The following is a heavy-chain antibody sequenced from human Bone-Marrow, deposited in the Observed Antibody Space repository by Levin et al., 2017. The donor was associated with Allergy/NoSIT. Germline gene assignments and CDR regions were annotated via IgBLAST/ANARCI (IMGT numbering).Heavy chain of an antibody. D-gene: IGHD3-9*01. J-gene: IGHJ5*02. V-gene: IGHV3-23*01. CDR1: GFPFNTYT. CDR3: STGDWS. CDR2: IIGGDDAT. Sequence: GGSLLLSFSSSGFPFNTYTMNWVRQVPGKGLEWVSTIIGGDDATYYADAVRGRFTISRDTSKSTLLLQMDSLRADDTAVYYCSTGDWSWGQGTLVIVSS.